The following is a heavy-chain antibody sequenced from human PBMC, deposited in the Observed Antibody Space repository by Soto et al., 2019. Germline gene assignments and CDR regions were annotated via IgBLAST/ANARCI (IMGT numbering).Heavy chain of an antibody. J-gene: IGHJ6*02. D-gene: IGHD1-1*01. CDR1: GYTFTSYG. CDR2: ISAYNGNT. Sequence: QVQLVQSGAEVKKPGASVKVSCKASGYTFTSYGISWVRQAPGQGLEWMGWISAYNGNTNYAQKLQGRVTMTTDTTTSTAYVELRSLRSDDTAVYYCASTTAAHVIYYYYGMDVWGQGTTVTVSS. CDR3: ASTTAAHVIYYYYGMDV. V-gene: IGHV1-18*01.